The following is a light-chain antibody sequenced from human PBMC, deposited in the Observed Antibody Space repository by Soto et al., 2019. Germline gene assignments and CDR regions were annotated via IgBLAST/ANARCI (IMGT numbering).Light chain of an antibody. Sequence: EVVLTQSPGTLSLAPGEGATLSCRASESVSRSYLAWYQQRPGQAPRLLIYGASTRAAGVPARFSGSASGTEFTLTITSLQSEDFAVYYCQHYANWPLTFGGGTKVDIK. CDR2: GAS. V-gene: IGKV3-15*01. CDR1: ESVSRSY. J-gene: IGKJ4*01. CDR3: QHYANWPLT.